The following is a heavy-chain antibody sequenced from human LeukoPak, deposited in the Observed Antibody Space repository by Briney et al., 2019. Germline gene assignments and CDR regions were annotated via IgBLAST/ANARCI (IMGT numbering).Heavy chain of an antibody. J-gene: IGHJ4*02. V-gene: IGHV4-4*09. CDR3: AMSLGIQLWSLGY. Sequence: PSETLSLTCTVSGGSISSYYWSWIRQPPGKGLEWIGYIYTSGSTNYNPSPKSRVTISVDTSKNQFSLKLSSVTAADTAVYYCAMSLGIQLWSLGYWGQGTLVTVSS. CDR2: IYTSGST. CDR1: GGSISSYY. D-gene: IGHD5-18*01.